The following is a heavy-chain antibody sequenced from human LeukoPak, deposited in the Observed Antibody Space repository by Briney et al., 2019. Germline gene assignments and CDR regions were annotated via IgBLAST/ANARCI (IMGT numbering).Heavy chain of an antibody. J-gene: IGHJ4*02. CDR2: IYYDGTT. D-gene: IGHD3-10*01. Sequence: SETLSLTCSVSGGSISGSIYYWGWIRQPPGKGLEWIGSIYYDGTTYYNPSLKSRVTISVDTSKNQFSLKLSSVTAADTAVYYCARGTYYYGSGSLTLDYWGQGTLVTVSS. V-gene: IGHV4-39*07. CDR3: ARGTYYYGSGSLTLDY. CDR1: GGSISGSIYY.